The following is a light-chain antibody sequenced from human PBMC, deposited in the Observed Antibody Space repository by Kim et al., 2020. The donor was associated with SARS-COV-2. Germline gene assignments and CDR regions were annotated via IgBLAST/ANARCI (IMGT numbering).Light chain of an antibody. V-gene: IGLV4-69*01. CDR2: LNSDGSH. Sequence: SRTLPWSLGSGRRSDAVAWHQQQAEKGPRCLMKLNSDGSHSKGAGIPARFSGSSSGAERYLTISSLQSEDEADYYCQTWGTGNVVFGGGTQLTVL. J-gene: IGLJ2*01. CDR1: SGRRSDA. CDR3: QTWGTGNVV.